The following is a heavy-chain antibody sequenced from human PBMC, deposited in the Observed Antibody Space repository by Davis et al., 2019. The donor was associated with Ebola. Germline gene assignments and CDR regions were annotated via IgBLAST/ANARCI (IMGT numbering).Heavy chain of an antibody. CDR2: IYHSGST. CDR1: GGSISSGGYS. V-gene: IGHV4-30-2*01. Sequence: SETLSLTCAVSGGSISSGGYSWSWIRQPPGKGLEWIGYIYHSGSTYYNPSLKSRVTISVDTSKNQFSLKLSSVTAADTAVYYCARAVRVWFDPWGQGTLVTVSS. J-gene: IGHJ5*02. CDR3: ARAVRVWFDP.